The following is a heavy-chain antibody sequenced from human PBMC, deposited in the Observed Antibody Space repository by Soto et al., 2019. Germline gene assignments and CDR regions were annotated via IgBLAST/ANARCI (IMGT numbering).Heavy chain of an antibody. D-gene: IGHD3-16*01. Sequence: QVQLVESGGGVVHPGRSLRLSCAASGFTFSSYGMHWVRQAPGKGLEWVAVISYDGSNKYYADSVKGRFTISRDNSKNKLSLQMNSLRAEDTAVYYCQKNYDYVPQLWGQGTLVTVSS. CDR1: GFTFSSYG. CDR3: QKNYDYVPQL. V-gene: IGHV3-30*18. J-gene: IGHJ4*02. CDR2: ISYDGSNK.